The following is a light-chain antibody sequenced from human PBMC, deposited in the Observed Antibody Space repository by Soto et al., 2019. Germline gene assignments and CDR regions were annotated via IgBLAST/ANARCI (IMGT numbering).Light chain of an antibody. CDR3: QSYDSSLSGVV. CDR1: SSNIGARYE. CDR2: EDI. J-gene: IGLJ2*01. Sequence: QPPSVSGAPGQTVTISCTGSSSNIGARYEVHWYQQLPGTAPKLLIYEDIKRPSGIPDRFSGSKSGASASLAITGLLSEDEAEYYCQSYDSSLSGVVFGGGTKVTVL. V-gene: IGLV1-40*03.